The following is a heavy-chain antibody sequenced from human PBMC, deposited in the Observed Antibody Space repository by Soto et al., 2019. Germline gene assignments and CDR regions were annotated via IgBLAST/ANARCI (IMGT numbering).Heavy chain of an antibody. CDR2: INHSGST. J-gene: IGHJ5*02. CDR1: GGSFSGYY. CDR3: ARVRRAVVVVPAASQGWFDP. V-gene: IGHV4-34*01. D-gene: IGHD2-2*01. Sequence: QVQLQQWGAGLLKPSETLSLTCAVYGGSFSGYYWSWIRQPPGKGLEWIGEINHSGSTTYNPSLKSRVTISVDTSKNQFSLKLSSVTAADTAVYYCARVRRAVVVVPAASQGWFDPWGQGTLVTVSS.